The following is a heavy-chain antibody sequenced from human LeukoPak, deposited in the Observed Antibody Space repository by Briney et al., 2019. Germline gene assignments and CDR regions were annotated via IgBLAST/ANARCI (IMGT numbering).Heavy chain of an antibody. J-gene: IGHJ4*02. Sequence: SETLSLICAVSGGSISSGGYSWSWIRQPPGKGLEWIGYIYHSGSTYYNPSLKSRVTISVDRSKNQFSLKLSSVTAADTAVYYCARNYGDFGFDYWGQGTLVTVSS. V-gene: IGHV4-30-2*01. CDR3: ARNYGDFGFDY. CDR1: GGSISSGGYS. CDR2: IYHSGST. D-gene: IGHD4-17*01.